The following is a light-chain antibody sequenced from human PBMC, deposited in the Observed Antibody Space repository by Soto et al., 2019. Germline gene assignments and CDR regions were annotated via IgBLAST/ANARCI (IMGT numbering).Light chain of an antibody. Sequence: QSVLTQPASVSGSPERSVTISCTGTSSDVGGYNNVSWYQQLPDEAPKLIIYGVTDRPSGLSNRFSGSKSGNTASLTVSGLQAEDEGDYYCSSYTATRTYVFGTGTKVTVL. V-gene: IGLV2-14*01. CDR2: GVT. CDR3: SSYTATRTYV. CDR1: SSDVGGYNN. J-gene: IGLJ1*01.